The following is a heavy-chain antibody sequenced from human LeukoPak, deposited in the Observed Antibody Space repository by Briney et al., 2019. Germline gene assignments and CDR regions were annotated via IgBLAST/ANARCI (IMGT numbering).Heavy chain of an antibody. D-gene: IGHD3-16*01. J-gene: IGHJ4*02. CDR3: ARDGGGDYFDY. CDR1: GFSFRRYA. V-gene: IGHV3-30*04. CDR2: ISYDGSNT. Sequence: GRSLRLSCAASGFSFRRYAMHWVRQAPGKGLEWMTVISYDGSNTYYIDSVKGRFTISRDNSKNTLFLLMNSLRPEDTAMYYCARDGGGDYFDYWGQGTLVTVSS.